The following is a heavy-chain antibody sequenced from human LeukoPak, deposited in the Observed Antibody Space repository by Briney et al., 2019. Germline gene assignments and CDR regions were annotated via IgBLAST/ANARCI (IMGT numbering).Heavy chain of an antibody. CDR2: LSGSGGST. CDR3: AKGGTGWYGYDIDY. D-gene: IGHD6-19*01. Sequence: GGSLRLSCSASGFTFNSYAMSWVRQAPGKGLEWVSGLSGSGGSTYYAGSVKGRFTISRDNSKNTLYLQMNSLRADDTAVYYCAKGGTGWYGYDIDYWGQGTLVTVSS. V-gene: IGHV3-23*01. J-gene: IGHJ4*02. CDR1: GFTFNSYA.